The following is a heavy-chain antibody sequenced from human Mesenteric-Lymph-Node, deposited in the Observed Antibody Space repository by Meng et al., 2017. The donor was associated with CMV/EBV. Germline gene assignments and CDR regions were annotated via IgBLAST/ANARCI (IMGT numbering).Heavy chain of an antibody. Sequence: GSLRLSCAIYGGSFSGYYWTWIRQPPGKGLEWIGEINHGGSTNYNPSLTSRVTISGDTSKDQFSLKLSSVTAADTAVYYCARPGDDDFYYFDYWGQGTLVTVSS. J-gene: IGHJ4*02. CDR2: INHGGST. V-gene: IGHV4-34*01. CDR3: ARPGDDDFYYFDY. D-gene: IGHD2-21*02. CDR1: GGSFSGYY.